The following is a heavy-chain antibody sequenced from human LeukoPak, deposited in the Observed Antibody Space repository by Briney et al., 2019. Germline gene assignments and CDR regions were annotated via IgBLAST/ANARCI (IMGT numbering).Heavy chain of an antibody. Sequence: SETLSLTCTVSGGSISSYYWSWIRQPPGEGLEWIGYIYYSGSTNYNPSLKSRVTISVDTSKNQFSLKLSSVTAADTAVYYCARWGATVQSYYFDYWGQGTLVTVSS. CDR3: ARWGATVQSYYFDY. CDR1: GGSISSYY. J-gene: IGHJ4*02. V-gene: IGHV4-59*01. D-gene: IGHD4-11*01. CDR2: IYYSGST.